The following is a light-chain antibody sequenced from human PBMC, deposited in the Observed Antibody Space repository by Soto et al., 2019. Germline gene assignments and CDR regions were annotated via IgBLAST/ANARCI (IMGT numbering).Light chain of an antibody. V-gene: IGLV4-69*01. CDR3: QTWGTGIP. Sequence: QPVLTQSPSASASLGASVRLTCTLDSGHSRYTIAWHQQRPGKGPRYLMKLNSDGSHNKGDGIPDRFSGSSSGAERYLIISNLQSEDDADYYCQTWGTGIPFGGGTKLTVL. CDR1: SGHSRYT. J-gene: IGLJ3*02. CDR2: LNSDGSH.